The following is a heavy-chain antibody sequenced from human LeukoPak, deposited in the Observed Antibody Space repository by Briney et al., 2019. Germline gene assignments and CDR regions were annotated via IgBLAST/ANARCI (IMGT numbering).Heavy chain of an antibody. V-gene: IGHV4-39*07. CDR3: ARDLEAAAFFDY. J-gene: IGHJ4*02. CDR1: GGSISSSSYY. D-gene: IGHD6-25*01. CDR2: IYYSGST. Sequence: SETLSLTCTVSGGSISSSSYYWGWIHQPPGKGLEWIGSIYYSGSTYYNPSLKSRVTISVDTSKNQFSLKLSSVTAADTAVYYCARDLEAAAFFDYWGQGTLVTVSS.